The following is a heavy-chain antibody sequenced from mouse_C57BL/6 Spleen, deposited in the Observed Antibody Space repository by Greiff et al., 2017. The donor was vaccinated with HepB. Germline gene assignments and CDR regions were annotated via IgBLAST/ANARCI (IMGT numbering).Heavy chain of an antibody. CDR3: ARKTGTGYFDV. V-gene: IGHV1-85*01. D-gene: IGHD4-1*01. CDR1: GYTFTSYD. CDR2: IYPRDGST. J-gene: IGHJ1*03. Sequence: VKLVESGPELVKPGASVKLSCKASGYTFTSYDINWVKQRPGQGLEWIGWIYPRDGSTKYNEKFKGKATLTVDTSSSTAYMELHSLTSEDSAVYFCARKTGTGYFDVWGTGTTVTVSS.